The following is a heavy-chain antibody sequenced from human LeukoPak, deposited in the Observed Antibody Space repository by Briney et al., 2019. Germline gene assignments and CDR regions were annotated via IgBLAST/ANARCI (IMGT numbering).Heavy chain of an antibody. CDR2: INPSGGGT. CDR3: ARENGGEDY. V-gene: IGHV1-46*01. Sequence: ASVKLSCKASGYTFTRYYMHWVRQAPGQGLEWMGMINPSGGGTTYAQKLQGRVTMTRDTSTSTVYMELSSLRSEDTAVYYCARENGGEDYWGQGTLVTVSS. D-gene: IGHD2-21*01. CDR1: GYTFTRYY. J-gene: IGHJ4*02.